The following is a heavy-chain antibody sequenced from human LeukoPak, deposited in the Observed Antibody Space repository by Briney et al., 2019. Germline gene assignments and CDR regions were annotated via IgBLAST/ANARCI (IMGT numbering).Heavy chain of an antibody. CDR3: AREEVTTVTTGVAYYYYGMDV. CDR1: GYTFTGYY. Sequence: ASVKVSCKASGYTFTGYYMHWVRQAPGQGLEWMGWINPNSGGTNYAQKFQGRVTMTRDTSISTAYMELSRLRSDDTAEYYCAREEVTTVTTGVAYYYYGMDVWGQGTTVTVSS. J-gene: IGHJ6*02. V-gene: IGHV1-2*02. CDR2: INPNSGGT. D-gene: IGHD4-17*01.